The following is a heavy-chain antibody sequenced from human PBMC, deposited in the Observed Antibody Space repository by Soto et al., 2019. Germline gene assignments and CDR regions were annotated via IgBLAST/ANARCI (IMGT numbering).Heavy chain of an antibody. J-gene: IGHJ4*02. Sequence: EVHLVESGGGLVQPGGSRRLSWVASGIALTNNAITWVRQAPGKGLDLVSTISPSGGSIFYSDSVKGRFTISRDNYRNTLYLQLNSLRAEDTAVYYSVLDTYYGSGNEHYFDKRGQATIGIVSS. CDR2: ISPSGGSI. D-gene: IGHD1-1*01. CDR3: VLDTYYGSGNEHYFDK. CDR1: GIALTNNA. V-gene: IGHV3-23*04.